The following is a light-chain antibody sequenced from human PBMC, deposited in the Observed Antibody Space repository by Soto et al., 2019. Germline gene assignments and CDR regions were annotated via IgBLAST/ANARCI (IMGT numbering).Light chain of an antibody. CDR2: EDN. Sequence: QSVLAQPASVSGSPGQSITISCTGTSSDVGSYNLVSWYQQYPGKAPKLMIYEDNKRPSGVSHRFSGSKSGNTASLTISGLQAEDEADYYCCSYAGGFTFWVFXGGTK. V-gene: IGLV2-23*01. CDR3: CSYAGGFTFWV. J-gene: IGLJ3*02. CDR1: SSDVGSYNL.